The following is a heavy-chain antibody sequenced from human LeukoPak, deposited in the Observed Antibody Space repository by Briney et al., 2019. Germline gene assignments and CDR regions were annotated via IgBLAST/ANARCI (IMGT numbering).Heavy chain of an antibody. CDR2: XSGSGGXX. V-gene: IGHV3-23*01. D-gene: IGHD3-9*01. CDR1: GFTXXXYA. CDR3: AKVGYYDILTGCYFDY. Sequence: GGSLRLSCAASGFTXXXYAMSWVRKAPGKGLXXXXXXSGSGGXXXXXXSXXXXXTIXXDNSKSTLYLQLNSLRAEDTAVYYXAKVGYYDILTGCYFDYWGQGTLVTVSS. J-gene: IGHJ4*02.